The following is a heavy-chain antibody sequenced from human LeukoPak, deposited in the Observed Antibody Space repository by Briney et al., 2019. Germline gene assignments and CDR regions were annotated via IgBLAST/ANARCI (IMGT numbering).Heavy chain of an antibody. Sequence: SETLSLTCTVSGGSVSSYYWIWIRQPPGKGLEWIGYIHYSGSTNYNPSLKSRVTISLDTSKNQFSLKLSSVTAADTAVYYCAREWTTVTSFDYWGQGTLVTVSS. J-gene: IGHJ4*02. V-gene: IGHV4-59*02. CDR3: AREWTTVTSFDY. CDR2: IHYSGST. CDR1: GGSVSSYY. D-gene: IGHD4-17*01.